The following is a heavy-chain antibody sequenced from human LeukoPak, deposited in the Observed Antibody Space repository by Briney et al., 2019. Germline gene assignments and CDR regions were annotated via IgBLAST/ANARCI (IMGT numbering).Heavy chain of an antibody. J-gene: IGHJ6*03. CDR1: GGSISSYY. CDR3: ATITIFDYYMDV. V-gene: IGHV4-39*01. CDR2: IYYSGST. D-gene: IGHD3-3*01. Sequence: PSETLSLTCTVSGGSISSYYWGWIRQPPGKGLERIGSIYYSGSTYYNPSLKSRVTISVDTSKNQFSLKLSSVTAADTAVYYCATITIFDYYMDVWGKGTTVTVSS.